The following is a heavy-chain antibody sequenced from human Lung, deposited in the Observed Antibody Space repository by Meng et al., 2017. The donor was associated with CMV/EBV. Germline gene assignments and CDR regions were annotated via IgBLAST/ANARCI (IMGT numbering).Heavy chain of an antibody. CDR1: GLSTYG. CDR3: AKDGKSGGYFDY. CDR2: IWFDGSSK. V-gene: IGHV3-30*02. J-gene: IGHJ4*02. D-gene: IGHD1-1*01. Sequence: VQLVEYGGGLVQPGGSLRLPCGGSGLSTYGMHVVRQVPGKGLEWVAFIWFDGSSKYYADSVKGRFSISRDNSKNTLYLQMNSLRPEDTGVYYCAKDGKSGGYFDYWGQGTLVTVSS.